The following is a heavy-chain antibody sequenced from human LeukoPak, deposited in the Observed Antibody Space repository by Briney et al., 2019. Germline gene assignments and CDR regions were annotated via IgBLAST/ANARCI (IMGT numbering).Heavy chain of an antibody. CDR3: ARDITVTPDY. V-gene: IGHV3-21*01. D-gene: IGHD4-17*01. CDR2: ISSSSSYI. J-gene: IGHJ4*02. CDR1: GFTFSSYS. Sequence: AGGSLRLSCAASGFTFSSYSMNWVRQAPGKGLEWGSSISSSSSYIYYADSVKGRFTISRDNAKNSLYLQMNSLRAEDTAVYYCARDITVTPDYWGQGTLVTVSS.